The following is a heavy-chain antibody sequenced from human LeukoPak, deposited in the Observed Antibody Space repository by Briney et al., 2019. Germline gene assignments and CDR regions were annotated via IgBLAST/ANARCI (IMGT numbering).Heavy chain of an antibody. J-gene: IGHJ4*02. Sequence: SVHVSRKASGSTFSSYAISWVRQAPGQGLEWMGGIIPIVGTANYAQKVQGRVTITTDEFTSTGYMELSSLRSEDTAVYYCARLIVGAYHFDYWGQGTLVTVSS. D-gene: IGHD1-26*01. CDR3: ARLIVGAYHFDY. V-gene: IGHV1-69*05. CDR2: IIPIVGTA. CDR1: GSTFSSYA.